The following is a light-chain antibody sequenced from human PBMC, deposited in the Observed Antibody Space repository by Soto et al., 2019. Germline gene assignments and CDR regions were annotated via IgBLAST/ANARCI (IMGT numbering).Light chain of an antibody. CDR3: SSYTSSSTLV. J-gene: IGLJ1*01. V-gene: IGLV2-14*01. Sequence: QSVLTQPASVSGSPGQSITISCTGTSSDVGGYNYVSWYQQHPGKAPKLMIYEVSNRPSGVSNRFSGYKSGNTASLTISGLHAEDEADYYCSSYTSSSTLVFGTGTKLTVL. CDR2: EVS. CDR1: SSDVGGYNY.